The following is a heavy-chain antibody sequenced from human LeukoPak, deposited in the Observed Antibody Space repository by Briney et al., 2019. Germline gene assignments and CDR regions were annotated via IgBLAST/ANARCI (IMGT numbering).Heavy chain of an antibody. CDR2: ISYDGSNK. D-gene: IGHD2-15*01. V-gene: IGHV3-30*19. Sequence: GGSLRLSCAASGFTFSSYGMHWVRQAPGKGLEWVAVISYDGSNKYYADSVKGRFTISRDNSKNTLYLQMNSLRAEDTAVYYCAREDCSGGSCYSWGQGTLVTVSS. CDR1: GFTFSSYG. CDR3: AREDCSGGSCYS. J-gene: IGHJ4*02.